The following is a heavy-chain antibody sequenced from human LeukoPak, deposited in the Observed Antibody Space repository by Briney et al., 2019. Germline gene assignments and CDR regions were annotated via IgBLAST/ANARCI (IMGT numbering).Heavy chain of an antibody. V-gene: IGHV1-46*01. CDR2: INPSGGSP. Sequence: GASVKVSCKASGYTFTEYYMHWVRQAPGQGLGWMGIINPSGGSPSYAQKFQGRVTMTRDTSTSTVYMELSSLRSEDTAVYYCAREIGPRQLHLWGSAFDYWGQGTLVTVSS. CDR3: AREIGPRQLHLWGSAFDY. D-gene: IGHD5-18*01. CDR1: GYTFTEYY. J-gene: IGHJ4*02.